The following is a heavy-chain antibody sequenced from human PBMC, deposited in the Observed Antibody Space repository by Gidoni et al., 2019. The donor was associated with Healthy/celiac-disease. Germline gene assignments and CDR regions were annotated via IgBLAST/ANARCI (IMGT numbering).Heavy chain of an antibody. J-gene: IGHJ3*02. CDR2: IRGSGGST. CDR3: AVIVVVSLDAFDI. Sequence: EVQLLESGGGLVQPGVSLRLSCAASGFTFSSYAMSWVRQAPGKGLEWVSAIRGSGGSTYYADAVKGRFTISRDNSKNKLYLQMNSLRAEETAVYYCAVIVVVSLDAFDIWGQGTMVTVSS. CDR1: GFTFSSYA. V-gene: IGHV3-23*01. D-gene: IGHD3-22*01.